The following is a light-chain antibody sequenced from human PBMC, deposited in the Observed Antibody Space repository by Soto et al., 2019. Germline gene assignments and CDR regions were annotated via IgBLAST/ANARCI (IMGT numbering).Light chain of an antibody. V-gene: IGKV3-11*01. CDR2: DAS. Sequence: IVLTQSPGTLSLSPWERATLSCSSIQCIGLAIAWYRHKPGQAPRLLIFDASQRATGIPARFRGSGSGTDFTLSSSSLDPEDFAVYYCQQRTDRPPLTFGQWT. CDR1: QCIGLA. CDR3: QQRTDRPPLT. J-gene: IGKJ1*01.